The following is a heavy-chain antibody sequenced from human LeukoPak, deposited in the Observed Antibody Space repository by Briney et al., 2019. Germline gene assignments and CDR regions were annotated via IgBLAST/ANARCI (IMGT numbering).Heavy chain of an antibody. CDR2: IYNSGAGI. CDR1: GFTFSTYT. V-gene: IGHV3-23*01. CDR3: AKDVAPDSGWDLEY. D-gene: IGHD6-19*01. J-gene: IGHJ4*02. Sequence: GGSLRLSCAASGFTFSTYTMSWVRQAPGKGLEWVSSIYNSGAGIFYADSVKGRFTISRDNSKNTLYLQMNSLRAEDTAVYYCAKDVAPDSGWDLEYWGQGTLVTVSS.